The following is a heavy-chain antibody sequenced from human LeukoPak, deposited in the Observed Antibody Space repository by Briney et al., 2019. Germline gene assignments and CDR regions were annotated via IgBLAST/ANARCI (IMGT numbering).Heavy chain of an antibody. D-gene: IGHD4-11*01. CDR3: AKNKIYSNYPFDY. J-gene: IGHJ4*02. Sequence: PGGSLRLSCAASRCTFSSYAMSWVRQAPGKGLEWVSGISGSGGSTYYAESVKGRFTISRDSSKNTLYLQMNSLRAEDTAVYYCAKNKIYSNYPFDYWGQGTLVTVSS. V-gene: IGHV3-23*01. CDR2: ISGSGGST. CDR1: RCTFSSYA.